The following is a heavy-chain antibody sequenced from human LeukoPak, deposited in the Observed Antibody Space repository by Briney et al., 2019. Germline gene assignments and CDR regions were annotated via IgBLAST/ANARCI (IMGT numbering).Heavy chain of an antibody. J-gene: IGHJ4*02. CDR1: GFTFSSYE. Sequence: PGGSLRLSCAASGFTFSSYEMNWVRQVPGKGLEWVSYISSSGSTIYYADSVKGRFTISRDNAKNSLYLQMNSLRAEDTAVYYCARGGYSYGSDYWGQGTLVTASS. D-gene: IGHD5-18*01. CDR2: ISSSGSTI. CDR3: ARGGYSYGSDY. V-gene: IGHV3-48*03.